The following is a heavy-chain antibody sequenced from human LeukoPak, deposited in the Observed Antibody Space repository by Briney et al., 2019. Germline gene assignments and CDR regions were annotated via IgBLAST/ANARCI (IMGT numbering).Heavy chain of an antibody. CDR2: VNPSGDST. CDR3: ARVRDGHNDAYDI. Sequence: ASVKVSCKASGYTFSNYNIHWVRQAPGQGLEWMGIVNPSGDSTNYAQNFQGRVTMTGDTSTSTVYMELSSLRSEDTAVYYCARVRDGHNDAYDIWGQGTMVTVPS. D-gene: IGHD5-24*01. CDR1: GYTFSNYN. V-gene: IGHV1-46*01. J-gene: IGHJ3*02.